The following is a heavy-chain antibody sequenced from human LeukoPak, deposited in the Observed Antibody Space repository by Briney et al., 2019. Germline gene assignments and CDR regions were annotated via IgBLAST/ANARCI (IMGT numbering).Heavy chain of an antibody. D-gene: IGHD7-27*01. CDR3: ARGRANWRQYYFDY. J-gene: IGHJ4*02. CDR2: LNHSGST. Sequence: SETLSLTCAVYGGSFSGYYWSWIRQPPGKGLEGIGELNHSGSTNYNPSLKSRVTISVDTSKNQFSLKLSSVTAADTAVYYCARGRANWRQYYFDYWGQRTLVTVSS. CDR1: GGSFSGYY. V-gene: IGHV4-34*01.